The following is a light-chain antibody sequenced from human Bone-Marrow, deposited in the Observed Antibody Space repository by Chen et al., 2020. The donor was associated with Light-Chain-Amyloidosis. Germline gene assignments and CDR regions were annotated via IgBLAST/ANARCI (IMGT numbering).Light chain of an antibody. J-gene: IGLJ3*02. CDR2: DDD. V-gene: IGLV6-57*01. CDR3: QSYQGSSQGV. CDR1: SGSIATNY. Sequence: NFMLTQPHSVSESPGKTVIISCTRSSGSIATNYVQWYQQRPGSSPTTVIYDDDQRPSGVPDRFSGSIDRSSNSASLPSSGLKTEDEADYYCQSYQGSSQGVFGGGTKLTVL.